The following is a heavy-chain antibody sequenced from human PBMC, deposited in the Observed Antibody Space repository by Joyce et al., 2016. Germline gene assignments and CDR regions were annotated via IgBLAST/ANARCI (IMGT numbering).Heavy chain of an antibody. CDR2: IGRSITYQ. Sequence: EVHLVESGGGPVKPGGSLRLSCAASGFTFAHCALRWVRQARGKGLGWVSSIGRSITYQDYADSLKGRFSSSRDNSKNLVYLHLNSLRVEDTAVYYCAKAPGGSPGWLESWGQGTLVIVSS. CDR1: GFTFAHCA. CDR3: AKAPGGSPGWLES. D-gene: IGHD1-26*01. J-gene: IGHJ4*02. V-gene: IGHV3-21*01.